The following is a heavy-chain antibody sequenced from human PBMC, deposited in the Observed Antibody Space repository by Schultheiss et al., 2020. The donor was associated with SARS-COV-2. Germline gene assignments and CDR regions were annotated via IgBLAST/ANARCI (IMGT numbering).Heavy chain of an antibody. CDR3: ARHEPATTVTTPKED. J-gene: IGHJ4*02. CDR1: GGSISSYY. V-gene: IGHV4-39*01. CDR2: IYYSGST. Sequence: SQTLSFTCTVSGGSISSYYWGWIRQPPGKGLEWIGSIYYSGSTYYNPSLKSRVTISVDTSKNQFSLKLSSVTAADTAVYYCARHEPATTVTTPKEDWGQGTLVTVSS. D-gene: IGHD4-17*01.